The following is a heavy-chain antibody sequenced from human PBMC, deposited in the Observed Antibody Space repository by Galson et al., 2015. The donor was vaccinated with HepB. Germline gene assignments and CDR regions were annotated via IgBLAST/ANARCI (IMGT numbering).Heavy chain of an antibody. CDR2: INPSSGDT. D-gene: IGHD1-26*01. Sequence: SVKVSCKASGYTFTGYYIHWVRQAPGQGLEWMGWINPSSGDTNYGRKFRDGVTMTRDTSISTAYMELTRLRSDDTAVYYCARDGFRGPTRPNNVDYWGQGTLVTVSS. J-gene: IGHJ4*02. CDR3: ARDGFRGPTRPNNVDY. V-gene: IGHV1-2*02. CDR1: GYTFTGYY.